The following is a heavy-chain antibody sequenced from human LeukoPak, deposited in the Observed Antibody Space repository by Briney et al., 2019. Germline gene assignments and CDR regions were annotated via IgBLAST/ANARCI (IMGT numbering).Heavy chain of an antibody. D-gene: IGHD3-22*01. V-gene: IGHV3-30*02. CDR2: IRYDGSNK. Sequence: QPGGSLRLSCAASGFTFSSYGMHWVRQAPGKGLEWVAFIRYDGSNKYYADSVKGRFTISRDNAKNSLYLQMNSLRAEDTAVYYCARDVQYYYDSSGYYRTAYYYYYYYMDVWGKGTTVTVSS. CDR3: ARDVQYYYDSSGYYRTAYYYYYYYMDV. J-gene: IGHJ6*03. CDR1: GFTFSSYG.